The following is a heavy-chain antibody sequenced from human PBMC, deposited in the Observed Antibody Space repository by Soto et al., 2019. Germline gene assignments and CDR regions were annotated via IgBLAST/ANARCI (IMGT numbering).Heavy chain of an antibody. CDR2: ISSDGSTT. J-gene: IGHJ5*02. CDR1: GFTFSSYW. CDR3: ARPAVADSNWFDP. Sequence: GGSLRLSCAASGFTFSSYWMHWVRQAPGKGLVWVSRISSDGSTTTYADSVKGRFTISRDNAKNTLFLQMNSLRDEDTAVYYCARPAVADSNWFDPWGQGTLVTVSS. V-gene: IGHV3-74*01. D-gene: IGHD6-19*01.